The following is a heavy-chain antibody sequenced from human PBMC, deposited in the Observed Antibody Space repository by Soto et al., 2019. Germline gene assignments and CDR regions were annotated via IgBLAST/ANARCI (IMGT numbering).Heavy chain of an antibody. CDR1: GGTFSGHA. V-gene: IGHV1-69*06. CDR3: ARGPNWGYRFDS. D-gene: IGHD7-27*01. J-gene: IGHJ4*02. CDR2: LIPLFGTT. Sequence: QVQLVQSGAEVKKPGSSVKVSCEASGGTFSGHAISWVRQAPGQGPEWMGGLIPLFGTTQHAQNFQDRLTITADKSTSTAYMELTSLRFEDTAIYYGARGPNWGYRFDSWGQGTLVTVSS.